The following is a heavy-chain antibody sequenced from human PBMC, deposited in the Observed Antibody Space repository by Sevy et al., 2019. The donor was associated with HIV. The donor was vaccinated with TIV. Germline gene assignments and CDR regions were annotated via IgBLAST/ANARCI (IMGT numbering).Heavy chain of an antibody. CDR2: FDPEDGET. V-gene: IGHV1-24*01. J-gene: IGHJ5*02. D-gene: IGHD6-13*01. CDR1: GYTLTELS. Sequence: ASVKVSCKVSGYTLTELSMHWVRQAPGKGLEWMGGFDPEDGETIDAQKFQGRVTMTEDTSTDTAYMELSSLRSEDTAVYYCATGQGRTGYSSSWYTWFDPWGQGTLVTVSS. CDR3: ATGQGRTGYSSSWYTWFDP.